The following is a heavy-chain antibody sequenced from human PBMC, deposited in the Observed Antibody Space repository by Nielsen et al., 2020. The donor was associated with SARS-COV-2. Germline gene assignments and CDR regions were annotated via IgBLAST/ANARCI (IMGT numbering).Heavy chain of an antibody. CDR1: GFTYSDYY. CDR3: ARGRYCSSTSCSRSGMDV. CDR2: ISSSSSYT. J-gene: IGHJ6*02. D-gene: IGHD2-2*01. V-gene: IGHV3-11*05. Sequence: LSLTCAASGFTYSDYYMSWIRQAPGKGLEWVSYISSSSSYTNYADSVKGRFTISRDNAKNSLYLQMNSLRAEDTAVYYCARGRYCSSTSCSRSGMDVWGQGTTVTVSS.